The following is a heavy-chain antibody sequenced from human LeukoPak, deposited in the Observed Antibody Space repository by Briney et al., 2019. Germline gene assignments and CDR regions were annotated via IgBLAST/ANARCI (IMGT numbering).Heavy chain of an antibody. V-gene: IGHV3-48*04. CDR2: IGISSGNT. CDR1: GFTFSDYS. J-gene: IGHJ4*02. D-gene: IGHD1-1*01. CDR3: ARDHNYAFDN. Sequence: GGSLRLSCAASGFTFSDYSMNWVRQAPGKGLEWISYIGISSGNTKYADSVKGRFTISGDNAKNSLNLQMNSLRVEDTAVYYCARDHNYAFDNWGQGTLVTVSS.